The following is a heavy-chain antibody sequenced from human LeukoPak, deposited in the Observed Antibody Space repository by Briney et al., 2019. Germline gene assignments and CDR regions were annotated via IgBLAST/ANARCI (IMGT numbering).Heavy chain of an antibody. CDR2: IKQDGSEK. V-gene: IGHV3-7*01. D-gene: IGHD3-22*01. Sequence: PGGSLRLSCAASGFTFSSYWMSWVRQAPGKGLEWVANIKQDGSEKYYVDSVKDRFTISRDNAKNSLYLQMNSLRAEDTAVYYCARVLRYYYDSSTGWFDPWGQGTLVTVSS. CDR3: ARVLRYYYDSSTGWFDP. J-gene: IGHJ5*02. CDR1: GFTFSSYW.